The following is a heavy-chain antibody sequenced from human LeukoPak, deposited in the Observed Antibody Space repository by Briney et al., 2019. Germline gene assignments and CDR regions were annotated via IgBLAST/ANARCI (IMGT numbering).Heavy chain of an antibody. V-gene: IGHV4-59*01. CDR1: GGSISSYY. J-gene: IGHJ4*02. D-gene: IGHD4-23*01. Sequence: PSETLSLTCTVSGGSISSYYWSWIRQPPGKGLEWIGYICYSGSTNYNPSLKSRVTISVDTSKSHFSLKLISVTAADTAVYYCARNLYGGNLNYFDYWGQGTLVTVSS. CDR3: ARNLYGGNLNYFDY. CDR2: ICYSGST.